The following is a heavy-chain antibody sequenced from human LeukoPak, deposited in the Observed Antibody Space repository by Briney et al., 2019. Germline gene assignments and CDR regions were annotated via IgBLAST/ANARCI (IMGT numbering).Heavy chain of an antibody. CDR3: AKGTLTKTHGISWDPFDY. J-gene: IGHJ4*02. Sequence: GGSLRLSCAASGFTFSVYAMSWVRQAPGKGLEWVSAIGGPGFTTHYADFVKGRFTISRDNSQSTLYPQMNSLRAEDTAVYYCAKGTLTKTHGISWDPFDYWGQGTLVTVSS. CDR1: GFTFSVYA. CDR2: IGGPGFTT. V-gene: IGHV3-23*01. D-gene: IGHD6-13*01.